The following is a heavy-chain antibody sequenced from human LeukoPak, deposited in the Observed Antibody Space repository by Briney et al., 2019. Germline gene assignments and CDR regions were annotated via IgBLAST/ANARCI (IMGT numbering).Heavy chain of an antibody. Sequence: NPSETLPLTCAVYGGSFTGYYWSWLRQPPEKGLEWIGEINDGGSTNYNPSLKSRVAISVDTSKNQFSLKLSSVTAADTAVYYCARSLISSWSSVGVWGKGTTVTVSS. CDR1: GGSFTGYY. J-gene: IGHJ6*04. CDR3: ARSLISSWSSVGV. V-gene: IGHV4-34*01. CDR2: INDGGST. D-gene: IGHD6-13*01.